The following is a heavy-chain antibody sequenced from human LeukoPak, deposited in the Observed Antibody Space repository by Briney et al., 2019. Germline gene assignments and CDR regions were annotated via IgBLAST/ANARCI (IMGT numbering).Heavy chain of an antibody. V-gene: IGHV4-34*01. Sequence: SETLSLTCAVCGGSFSGYYLSWIRQPPGKGLEWIGEINHSGSTNYNPSLKSRVTISVDTSKNQFSLKLSSVTAADTAVYYCASDYGEGEYWGQGTLVTVSS. D-gene: IGHD4-17*01. J-gene: IGHJ4*02. CDR3: ASDYGEGEY. CDR1: GGSFSGYY. CDR2: INHSGST.